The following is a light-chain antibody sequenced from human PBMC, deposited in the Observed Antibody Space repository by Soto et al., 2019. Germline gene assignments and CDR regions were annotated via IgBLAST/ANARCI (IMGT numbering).Light chain of an antibody. CDR3: QLYGSSPPRYT. V-gene: IGKV3-20*01. CDR2: AAS. Sequence: ESVLTQSPGTLSLSPGERATLSCRASQSVSSSYLAWYQQKPGQAPRLLIYAASTRATGIPDRFSGRGSGTDFTLTISRLEPEDFAVYFCQLYGSSPPRYTFGQGTKLEIK. CDR1: QSVSSSY. J-gene: IGKJ2*01.